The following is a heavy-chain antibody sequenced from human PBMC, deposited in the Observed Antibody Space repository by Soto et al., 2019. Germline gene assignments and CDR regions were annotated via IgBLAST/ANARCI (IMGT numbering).Heavy chain of an antibody. Sequence: SETLSLTXAVSGGSISSSNWWSWVRQPPGKGLEWIGEIYHSGSTNYNPSLKSRVTISVDKSKNQFSLKLSSVTAADTAVYYCARASIAARPHLAYWGQGTLVTVSS. CDR2: IYHSGST. CDR1: GGSISSSNW. D-gene: IGHD6-6*01. V-gene: IGHV4-4*02. J-gene: IGHJ4*02. CDR3: ARASIAARPHLAY.